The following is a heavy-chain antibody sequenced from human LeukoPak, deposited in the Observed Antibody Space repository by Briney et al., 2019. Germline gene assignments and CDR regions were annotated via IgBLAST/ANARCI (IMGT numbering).Heavy chain of an antibody. D-gene: IGHD4-17*01. V-gene: IGHV3-30*02. Sequence: GGSLRLSCAASGFTFRSYGMHWVRQAPGKGLEWVAIIWYDGSNKYYADSVKGRFTISRDNSKNTLYLQMNSLRAEDTAVYYCARGSYTVTTFVRYWGQGTLVTVSS. CDR2: IWYDGSNK. J-gene: IGHJ4*02. CDR1: GFTFRSYG. CDR3: ARGSYTVTTFVRY.